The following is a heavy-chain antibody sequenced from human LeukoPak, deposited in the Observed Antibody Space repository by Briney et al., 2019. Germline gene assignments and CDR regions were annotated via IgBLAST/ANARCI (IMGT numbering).Heavy chain of an antibody. CDR3: ASEVRLGDY. V-gene: IGHV3-21*01. Sequence: PGGSLRLSCAASGFTFSSYSMNWVRQAPGKGMEWVSSISSSSSYIYYADSVKGRFTISRDNAKNSLYLQMNSLRAEDTAVYYCASEVRLGDYWGQGTLVTVSS. CDR2: ISSSSSYI. J-gene: IGHJ4*02. CDR1: GFTFSSYS. D-gene: IGHD3-9*01.